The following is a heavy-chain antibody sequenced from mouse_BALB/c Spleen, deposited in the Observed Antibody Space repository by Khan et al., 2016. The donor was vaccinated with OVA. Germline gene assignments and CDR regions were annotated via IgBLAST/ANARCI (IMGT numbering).Heavy chain of an antibody. J-gene: IGHJ3*01. D-gene: IGHD1-2*01. V-gene: IGHV1S29*02. CDR1: GYTFTDYN. Sequence: EVQLQESGPEVVKPGASVKISCKASGYTFTDYNMDWLRQRHGKSLEWIGYFFPNSGGSGYNQKFTTKATLTVDISSSTAYMDLRSLTSEDSAVYYCVSSGYGSFAFWGQGTLVTVSA. CDR2: FFPNSGGS. CDR3: VSSGYGSFAF.